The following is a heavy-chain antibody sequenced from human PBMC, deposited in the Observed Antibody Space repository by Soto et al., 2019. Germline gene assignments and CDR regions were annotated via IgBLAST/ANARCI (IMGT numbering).Heavy chain of an antibody. J-gene: IGHJ4*02. D-gene: IGHD1-7*01. Sequence: QVQLVESGGGVVQPGRSLRLSCAASGFTFSSFGMHWVRQAPGKGLEWVAVISFDGSTKYYGDSVKGRFTISRDNSKNSQYLQKNSLRVEDTAVYYCAQERAKTTHFASWGQGTLVTVSS. CDR1: GFTFSSFG. CDR3: AQERAKTTHFAS. V-gene: IGHV3-30*18. CDR2: ISFDGSTK.